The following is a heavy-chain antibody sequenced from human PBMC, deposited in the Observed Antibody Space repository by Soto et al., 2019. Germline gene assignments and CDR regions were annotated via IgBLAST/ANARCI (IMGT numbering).Heavy chain of an antibody. CDR2: ISYDGTNK. CDR3: AKVRGRGGKYSGMAV. D-gene: IGHD3-10*01. V-gene: IGHV3-30*18. J-gene: IGHJ6*02. CDR1: GFTFSTYG. Sequence: PGGSLRLSCAASGFTFSTYGMHWVRQAPGKGLEWVAVISYDGTNKYFGDSVKGRYIISRDNSKNTLYLQMNSLRPEDTAVYHRAKVRGRGGKYSGMAVGAQGTRVPVPS.